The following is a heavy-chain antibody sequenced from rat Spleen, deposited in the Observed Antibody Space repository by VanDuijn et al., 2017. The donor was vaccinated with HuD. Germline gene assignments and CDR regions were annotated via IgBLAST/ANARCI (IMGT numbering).Heavy chain of an antibody. D-gene: IGHD1-10*01. CDR3: ARPHNYRYVMDA. CDR2: ISTGGDNT. J-gene: IGHJ4*01. Sequence: EVQLVESGGGLVQPGRSLKLSCAASGFTFSNYYMAWVRQAPTKGLEWVAYISTGGDNTYYRDSVKGRFTISRDNAKSTLYLQLDSLRSEDTATYYCARPHNYRYVMDAWGQGTSVTVSS. CDR1: GFTFSNYY. V-gene: IGHV5-25*01.